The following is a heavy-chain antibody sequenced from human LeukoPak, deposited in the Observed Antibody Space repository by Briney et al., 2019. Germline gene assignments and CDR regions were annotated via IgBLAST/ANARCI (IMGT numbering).Heavy chain of an antibody. CDR3: AREIAVAGTGVLNWFDP. CDR1: GFTFSSYS. Sequence: GGSLRLSCAASGFTFSSYSMNWVRQAPRKGLEWVSSISSSSSYIYYADSVKGRFTISRDNAKNSLYLQMNSLRAEDTAVYYCAREIAVAGTGVLNWFDPWGQGTLVTVSS. J-gene: IGHJ5*02. CDR2: ISSSSSYI. V-gene: IGHV3-21*01. D-gene: IGHD6-19*01.